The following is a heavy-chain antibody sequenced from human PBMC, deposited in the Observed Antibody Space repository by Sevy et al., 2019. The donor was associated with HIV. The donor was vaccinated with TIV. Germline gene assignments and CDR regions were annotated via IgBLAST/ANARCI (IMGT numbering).Heavy chain of an antibody. J-gene: IGHJ1*01. CDR1: GFSFGDYA. V-gene: IGHV3-9*01. D-gene: IGHD6-19*01. Sequence: GGSLRLSCAVYGFSFGDYAMHWVRQVPGKGLEWVAGISWNSAFIGYADSVKGRYTISRDNAKNSLYLQINSLIPEDTALYYCVKDGGSGSGPSAEYFHHWGQGTLVTVSS. CDR2: ISWNSAFI. CDR3: VKDGGSGSGPSAEYFHH.